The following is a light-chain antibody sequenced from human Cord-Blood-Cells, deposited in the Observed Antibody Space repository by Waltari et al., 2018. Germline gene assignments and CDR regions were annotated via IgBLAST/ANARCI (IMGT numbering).Light chain of an antibody. CDR1: QGISSY. J-gene: IGKJ2*03. V-gene: IGKV1-8*01. Sequence: AIRMTQSPSSFSASTGDRVTITCRASQGISSYLAWYQQKPGKAPNLLIYAASTLQRGVPSRFSGSGSGTDFTLTISCLQSEDFATYYCQQYYSYPYSFGQGTKLEI. CDR3: QQYYSYPYS. CDR2: AAS.